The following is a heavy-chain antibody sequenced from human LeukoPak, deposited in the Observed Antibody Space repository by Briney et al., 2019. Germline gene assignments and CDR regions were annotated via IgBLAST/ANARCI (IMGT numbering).Heavy chain of an antibody. Sequence: PGGSLRLSCAASAFTFSTNLMAWVRQAPGKGLEWVSLIRDSGGRTYYADSVKGRFTISRDNSKNKLYLQMSSLRVEDTAVYYCAKERQTTTPFDSWGQGTLVTVSS. D-gene: IGHD1-1*01. V-gene: IGHV3-23*01. J-gene: IGHJ4*02. CDR3: AKERQTTTPFDS. CDR1: AFTFSTNL. CDR2: IRDSGGRT.